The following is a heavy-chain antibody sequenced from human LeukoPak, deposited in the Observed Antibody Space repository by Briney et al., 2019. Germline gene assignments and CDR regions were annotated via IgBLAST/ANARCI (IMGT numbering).Heavy chain of an antibody. Sequence: NPSETLSLTCTVSGGSISSSSYYWGWIRQPPGKGLEWIGSIYYSGSTNYNPSLKSRVTISVDTSKNQFSLKLSSVTAADTAVYYCARGAFDYWGQGTLVTVSS. V-gene: IGHV4-39*07. CDR3: ARGAFDY. J-gene: IGHJ4*02. CDR1: GGSISSSSYY. CDR2: IYYSGST.